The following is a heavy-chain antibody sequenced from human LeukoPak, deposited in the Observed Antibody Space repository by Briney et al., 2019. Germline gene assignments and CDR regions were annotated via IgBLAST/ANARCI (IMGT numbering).Heavy chain of an antibody. V-gene: IGHV4-30-4*01. Sequence: SETLSLTCTVSGGSISSGDYHWSWIRQPPGKGLEWIGYIYYSGSTYYNPSLKSRVIISVDTSKNQFSLKLSSVTAADTAVYYCARDSPYSSSFDYWGQGTPVTVSS. CDR3: ARDSPYSSSFDY. CDR1: GGSISSGDYH. CDR2: IYYSGST. D-gene: IGHD6-6*01. J-gene: IGHJ4*02.